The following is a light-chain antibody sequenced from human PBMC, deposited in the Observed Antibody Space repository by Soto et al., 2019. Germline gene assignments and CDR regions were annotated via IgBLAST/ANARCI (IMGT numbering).Light chain of an antibody. CDR2: GAS. Sequence: EIVLTQSPGTLSLSPGERAALSCRASQWVSSNYLGWYQQKPRQAPRLLIYGASTRATGIPARFSGSGSGTDFTLTISSLQPEDFAVYYCQQYDNSLYTFGQGTKVEIK. V-gene: IGKV3-20*01. J-gene: IGKJ2*01. CDR1: QWVSSNY. CDR3: QQYDNSLYT.